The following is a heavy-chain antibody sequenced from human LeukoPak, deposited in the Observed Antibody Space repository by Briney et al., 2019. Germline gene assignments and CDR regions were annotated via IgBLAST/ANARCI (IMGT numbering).Heavy chain of an antibody. CDR2: INWNGGST. V-gene: IGHV3-20*04. J-gene: IGHJ6*03. Sequence: GGSLRLSCAASGFTFSSYAMSWVRQAPGKGLEWVSGINWNGGSTGYADSVKGRFTISRDNAKNSLYLQMNSLRAEDTALYYCARAAVAESRYYYYMDVWGKGTTVTVSS. CDR1: GFTFSSYA. D-gene: IGHD6-19*01. CDR3: ARAAVAESRYYYYMDV.